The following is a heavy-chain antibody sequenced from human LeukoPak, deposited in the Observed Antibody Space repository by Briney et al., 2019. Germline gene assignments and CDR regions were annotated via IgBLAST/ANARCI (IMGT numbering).Heavy chain of an antibody. J-gene: IGHJ4*02. CDR1: GFTFSSYS. Sequence: GGSLRLSCAASGFTFSSYSMNWVRQAPGKGLEWVSYISSSSSTIYYADSVKGRFTISRDNAKNSLYLQMISLRDEDTAVYYCARALRSYYGSGSYEFDYWGQGTLVTVSS. V-gene: IGHV3-48*02. D-gene: IGHD3-10*01. CDR3: ARALRSYYGSGSYEFDY. CDR2: ISSSSSTI.